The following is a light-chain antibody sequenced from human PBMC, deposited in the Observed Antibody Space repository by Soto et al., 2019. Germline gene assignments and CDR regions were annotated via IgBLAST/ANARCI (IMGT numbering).Light chain of an antibody. J-gene: IGLJ2*01. CDR3: ISYTRSSTLV. Sequence: QSALTQPASVSGSPGQSITISCTGTSSDVGGYNYVSWYQQHPGKAPKLMIYEVSNRPSGVSNRFSGSKSGNAASLTISGLHAEDEADYYCISYTRSSTLVFGGGTQLTVL. CDR1: SSDVGGYNY. CDR2: EVS. V-gene: IGLV2-14*01.